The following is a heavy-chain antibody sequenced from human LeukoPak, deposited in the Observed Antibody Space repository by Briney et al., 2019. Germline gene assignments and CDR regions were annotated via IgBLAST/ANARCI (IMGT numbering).Heavy chain of an antibody. CDR3: AKDRGSSWYSPSYYFDY. CDR2: ISGSGGST. CDR1: GFTFSSYA. Sequence: GGSLRLSCAASGFTFSSYAMSWVRQAPGKGLEWVSAISGSGGSTYYADFVKGRFTISRDNSKNTLYLQMNSLRAEDTAVYYCAKDRGSSWYSPSYYFDYWGQGTLVTVSS. V-gene: IGHV3-23*01. J-gene: IGHJ4*02. D-gene: IGHD6-13*01.